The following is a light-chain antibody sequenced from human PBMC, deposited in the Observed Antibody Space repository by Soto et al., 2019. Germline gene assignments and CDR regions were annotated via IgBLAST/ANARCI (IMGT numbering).Light chain of an antibody. J-gene: IGLJ3*02. CDR1: SSDVGAYNL. Sequence: QSALTQPASVSGSPGQSITISCNGTSSDVGAYNLVSWYQQHPGRAPKLFIFDVSDRPSGVSNRFSGSKSGNTASLTISGLQAEDEAFYYCSSYTNTSTLVFGGGTKLTVL. CDR2: DVS. V-gene: IGLV2-14*03. CDR3: SSYTNTSTLV.